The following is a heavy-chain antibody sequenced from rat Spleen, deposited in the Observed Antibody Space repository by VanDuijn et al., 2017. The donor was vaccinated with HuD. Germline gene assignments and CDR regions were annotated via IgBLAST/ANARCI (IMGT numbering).Heavy chain of an antibody. CDR1: GFPLTRYN. J-gene: IGHJ2*01. V-gene: IGHV2-45*01. Sequence: QVQLMESGPVLVQPSETLSLTCTVSGFPLTRYNVHWVRQPPGKGLEWMGVMWSGGTTNDHSALKSRLSIRRNTSKNQVYLKMNSLQSEDTTTYYCAREVLTGRGYYFDDCGRGVMVTVSS. CDR3: AREVLTGRGYYFDD. CDR2: MWSGGTT. D-gene: IGHD5-1*01.